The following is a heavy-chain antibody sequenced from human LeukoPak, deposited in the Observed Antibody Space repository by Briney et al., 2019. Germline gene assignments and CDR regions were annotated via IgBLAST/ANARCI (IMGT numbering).Heavy chain of an antibody. CDR2: IRGAGYSDAP. CDR3: TVPASGGNWFDP. V-gene: IGHV3-73*01. CDR1: EFSFSGSA. D-gene: IGHD2-2*01. Sequence: GGSLRLSCAASEFSFSGSAIHWVRQAPGKGLEWVGRIRGAGYSDAPAYVASVRGRFTISRDDSKSTAYLQMNSLKAEDTAVYYCTVPASGGNWFDPWGPGTLVTVSS. J-gene: IGHJ5*02.